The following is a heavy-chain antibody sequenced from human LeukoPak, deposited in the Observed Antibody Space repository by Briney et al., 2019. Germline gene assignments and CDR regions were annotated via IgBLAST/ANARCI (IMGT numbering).Heavy chain of an antibody. Sequence: GGSLRLSCAASGFTVSSNYMSWVRQAPGKGLEWVSVIYSGGSTYYAGSVKGRFTISRDNSKNTLYLQMNSLRAEDTAVYYCARHGDTAMVTDFDYWGQGTLVTVSS. D-gene: IGHD5-18*01. CDR2: IYSGGST. CDR3: ARHGDTAMVTDFDY. V-gene: IGHV3-66*04. CDR1: GFTVSSNY. J-gene: IGHJ4*02.